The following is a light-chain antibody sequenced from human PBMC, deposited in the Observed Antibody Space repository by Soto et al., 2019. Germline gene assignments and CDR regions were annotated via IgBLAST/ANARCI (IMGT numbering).Light chain of an antibody. Sequence: LLPQSPGPLSLSPGDSSHPYFTASQSVSSSYLAWYPPKPGQANRLLIYGASSRATGIPDRFSVSGSGTDGNLNIRGLEPEECAVDYGKQRSNWHQTVGKGHKVDIK. CDR3: KQRSNWHQT. CDR2: GAS. J-gene: IGKJ1*01. V-gene: IGKV3D-20*02. CDR1: QSVSSSY.